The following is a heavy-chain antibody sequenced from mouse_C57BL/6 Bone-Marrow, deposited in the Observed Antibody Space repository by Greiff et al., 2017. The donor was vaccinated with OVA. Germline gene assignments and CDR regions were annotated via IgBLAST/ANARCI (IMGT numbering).Heavy chain of an antibody. J-gene: IGHJ1*03. D-gene: IGHD1-1*01. Sequence: QVQLQQSGPELVKPGASVKISCKASGYAFSSSWMNWVKQRPGKGLEWIGRIYPGDGDTNYNGKFKGKATLTADKSSSTAYMQLSSLTSEDSAVYFCARDYGSTLGCYWYLDVWGTGTTVTVSS. V-gene: IGHV1-82*01. CDR2: IYPGDGDT. CDR3: ARDYGSTLGCYWYLDV. CDR1: GYAFSSSW.